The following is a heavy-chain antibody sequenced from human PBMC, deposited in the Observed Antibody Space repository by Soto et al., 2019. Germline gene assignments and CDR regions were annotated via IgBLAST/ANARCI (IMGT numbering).Heavy chain of an antibody. CDR2: ISGSGDKT. V-gene: IGHV3-23*01. J-gene: IGHJ1*01. D-gene: IGHD2-8*01. CDR1: GFTFKYYA. Sequence: EVQLLQSGGGLAQPGTSLRLSCAASGFTFKYYAMTWVRQAPGKGLEWVATISGSGDKTDYADSGKGRFRDCRDNSKDTLYLQMDSLRADDTALYYCARESKWYGGQYFQDWGQGTLVTVSS. CDR3: ARESKWYGGQYFQD.